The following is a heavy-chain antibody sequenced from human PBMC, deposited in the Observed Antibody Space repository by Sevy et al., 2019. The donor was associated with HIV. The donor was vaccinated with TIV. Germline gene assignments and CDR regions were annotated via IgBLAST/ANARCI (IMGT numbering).Heavy chain of an antibody. Sequence: SETLSLTCTVSGGSFSSYFWSWIRQPPGKGLEWIGYIYYNGSTNYSPFLKSRVTISVDTPKNQFSLKLNSVTAADTAVYYWARGSIDYYYYMDVWGKGTTVTVSS. CDR2: IYYNGST. J-gene: IGHJ6*03. CDR1: GGSFSSYF. V-gene: IGHV4-59*01. CDR3: ARGSIDYYYYMDV.